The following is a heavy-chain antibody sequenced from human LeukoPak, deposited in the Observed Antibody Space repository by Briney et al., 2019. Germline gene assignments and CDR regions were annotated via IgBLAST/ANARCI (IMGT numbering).Heavy chain of an antibody. J-gene: IGHJ4*02. D-gene: IGHD6-6*01. CDR1: GFTFSNAW. CDR2: IKSKTDGGTT. CDR3: TRPRSSRVNYLDY. Sequence: GGSLRLSCAASGFTFSNAWMNWVRQAPGKGLEWVGRIKSKTDGGTTDYAAPVKGRFTISRDDSKNTLYLQMNSLKTEDTAVYYCTRPRSSRVNYLDYWGQGTLVTVSS. V-gene: IGHV3-15*07.